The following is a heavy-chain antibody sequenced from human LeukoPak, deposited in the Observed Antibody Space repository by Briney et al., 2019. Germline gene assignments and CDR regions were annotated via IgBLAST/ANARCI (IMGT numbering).Heavy chain of an antibody. D-gene: IGHD2-2*02. CDR1: GGSISSYY. CDR2: IYTSGST. J-gene: IGHJ4*02. Sequence: PSETLSLTCTVSGGSISSYYWSWIRQPAGKGLEWIGRIYTSGSTNYNPSLKSRVTMSVDTSKNQFSLKLSSVTAADTAVYYCARHQYCSSTSCYRTVYYFDYWGQGTLVTVSS. CDR3: ARHQYCSSTSCYRTVYYFDY. V-gene: IGHV4-4*07.